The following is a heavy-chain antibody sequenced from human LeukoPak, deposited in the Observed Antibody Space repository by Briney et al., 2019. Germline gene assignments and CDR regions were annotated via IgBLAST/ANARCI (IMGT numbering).Heavy chain of an antibody. CDR1: GGTFSSYA. V-gene: IGHV1-69*13. CDR2: IIPIFGTA. D-gene: IGHD2-8*01. J-gene: IGHJ4*02. Sequence: SVKVSCKASGGTFSSYAISWVRQAPGQGLEWMGGIIPIFGTANYAQKFQGRVTITADESTSTAYMELSSLRSEDTAVYYCARARSGYCTNGVCSNFDYWGQGTLVTVSS. CDR3: ARARSGYCTNGVCSNFDY.